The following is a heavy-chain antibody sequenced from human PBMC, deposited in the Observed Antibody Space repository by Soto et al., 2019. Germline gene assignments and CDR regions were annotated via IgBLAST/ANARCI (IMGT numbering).Heavy chain of an antibody. Sequence: SETLSLTCTVSGGSISSSSYYWGWIRQPPGKGLEWIGSIYYSGSTYYNPSLKSRVTISVDTSKNQFSLKLSSVTAADTAVYYCARNNPVTTAYGMDVWGQGTTVTVSS. CDR3: ARNNPVTTAYGMDV. CDR2: IYYSGST. J-gene: IGHJ6*02. CDR1: GGSISSSSYY. D-gene: IGHD4-17*01. V-gene: IGHV4-39*01.